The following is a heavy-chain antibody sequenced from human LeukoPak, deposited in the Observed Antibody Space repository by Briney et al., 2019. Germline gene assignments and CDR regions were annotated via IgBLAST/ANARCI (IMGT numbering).Heavy chain of an antibody. D-gene: IGHD1-26*01. J-gene: IGHJ4*02. CDR3: AREGHTGWELLFYFDY. Sequence: GGSLRLSCAASGFIFSSYGMHWVRQAPGKGLEWVAVISYDGSNKYYADSVKGRFTISRDNSKNTLYLQMNSPRAEDTAVYYCAREGHTGWELLFYFDYWGQGTLVTVSS. CDR1: GFIFSSYG. V-gene: IGHV3-30*03. CDR2: ISYDGSNK.